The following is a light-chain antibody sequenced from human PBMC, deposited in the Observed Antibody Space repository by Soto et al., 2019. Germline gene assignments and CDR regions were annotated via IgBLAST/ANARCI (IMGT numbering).Light chain of an antibody. Sequence: EIVLTQSPATLSMSPGERATLSCRASQSVNSYLAWYQQKPGQAPRLLIYGASTRATGIPARFSGSGSGTEFTLTISSLQSEDFAVYYCQQYTKWPSWTFGQGTKVDIK. V-gene: IGKV3-15*01. J-gene: IGKJ1*01. CDR2: GAS. CDR3: QQYTKWPSWT. CDR1: QSVNSY.